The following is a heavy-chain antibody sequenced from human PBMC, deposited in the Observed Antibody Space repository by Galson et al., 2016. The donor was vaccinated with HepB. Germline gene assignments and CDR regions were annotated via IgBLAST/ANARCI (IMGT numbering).Heavy chain of an antibody. Sequence: SLRLSCAASGFSFSTYAMHWVRQAPGKGLEWVALITYDGSYSSYADSVKGRFTISRDNSKKTLYLQMNSLRAEDTAVYYCAKVPSMVRGFGGQGTMVTVSS. J-gene: IGHJ3*01. CDR3: AKVPSMVRGF. CDR2: ITYDGSYS. V-gene: IGHV3-30*18. D-gene: IGHD3-10*01. CDR1: GFSFSTYA.